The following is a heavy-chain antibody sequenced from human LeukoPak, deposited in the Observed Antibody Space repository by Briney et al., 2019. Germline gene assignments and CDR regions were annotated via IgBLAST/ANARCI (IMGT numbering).Heavy chain of an antibody. CDR3: VRETPNAWRSAFDI. CDR2: IGQDGDT. Sequence: RGSLRLSWAASGFTFIRYDMHWVRQVSGNGLEWVSAIGQDGDTYYPGSVKGRFTISRENARNSLYLQMNSLRAWDTGVYYCVRETPNAWRSAFDIWGQGTVVAVSS. CDR1: GFTFIRYD. J-gene: IGHJ3*02. D-gene: IGHD1-1*01. V-gene: IGHV3-13*01.